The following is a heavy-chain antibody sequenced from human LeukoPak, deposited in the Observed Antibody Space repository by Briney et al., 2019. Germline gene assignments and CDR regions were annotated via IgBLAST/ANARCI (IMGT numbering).Heavy chain of an antibody. CDR2: INQDESEK. Sequence: GGSLRLSCAASGFIFRNYWMNWVRQAPGKGLEWVGNINQDESEKYYVDSVKGRFTISRDNAENSLYLQMSSLRAEDTAVYYCAELGITMIGGVWGKGTTVTISS. V-gene: IGHV3-7*01. D-gene: IGHD3-10*02. CDR3: AELGITMIGGV. J-gene: IGHJ6*04. CDR1: GFIFRNYW.